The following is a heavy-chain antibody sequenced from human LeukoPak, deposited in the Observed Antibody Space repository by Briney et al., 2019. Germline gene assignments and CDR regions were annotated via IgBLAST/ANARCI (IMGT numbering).Heavy chain of an antibody. CDR2: TYYRSKWYD. CDR3: ARGPITMVRGVIKFDY. CDR1: GDSVSNNSAT. D-gene: IGHD3-10*01. V-gene: IGHV6-1*01. Sequence: SQTLSLTCAISGDSVSNNSATWNWIRQSPSRGLEWLGRTYYRSKWYDDYAVSGKSRITINPDPSKNQFSVHLNSVSPEDTAVYYCARGPITMVRGVIKFDYWGQGTLVTVSS. J-gene: IGHJ4*02.